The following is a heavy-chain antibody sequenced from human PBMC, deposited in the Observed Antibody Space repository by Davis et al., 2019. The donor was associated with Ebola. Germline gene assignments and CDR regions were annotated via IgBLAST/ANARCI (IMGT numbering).Heavy chain of an antibody. CDR1: GGTFSSYA. D-gene: IGHD5-24*01. CDR2: MNPNSGNT. CDR3: ARVRVTTERWLQSLGY. V-gene: IGHV1-8*02. J-gene: IGHJ4*02. Sequence: ASVKVSCKASGGTFSSYAISWVRQAPGQGPEWMGWMNPNSGNTGYAQKFQGRVTMTRNTSISTAYMELSSLRSEDTAVYYCARVRVTTERWLQSLGYWGQGTLVTVSS.